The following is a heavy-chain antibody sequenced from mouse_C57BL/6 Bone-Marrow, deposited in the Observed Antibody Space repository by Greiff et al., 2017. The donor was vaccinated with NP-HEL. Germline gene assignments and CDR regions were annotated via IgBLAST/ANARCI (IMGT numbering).Heavy chain of an antibody. D-gene: IGHD1-1*01. CDR3: ARRTTVVEDYAMDY. J-gene: IGHJ4*01. Sequence: QVQLQQPGAELVKPGASVKLSCKASGYTFTSYWMQWVKQRPGQGLEWIGEIDPSDSYTNYNQKFKGKATLTVDTSSSTAYMQLSSLTSEDSAVYYCARRTTVVEDYAMDYWGQGTSVTVSS. CDR1: GYTFTSYW. CDR2: IDPSDSYT. V-gene: IGHV1-50*01.